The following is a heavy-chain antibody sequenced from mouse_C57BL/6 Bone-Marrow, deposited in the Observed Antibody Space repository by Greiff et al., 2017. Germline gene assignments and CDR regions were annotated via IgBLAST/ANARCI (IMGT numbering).Heavy chain of an antibody. CDR3: AREGITTAGGYFDV. CDR1: GFTFSDYY. CDR2: INYDGSST. Sequence: EVQVVESEGGLVQPGSSMKLSCTASGFTFSDYYMAWVRQVPEKGLEWVANINYDGSSTYYLDSLKSRFIISRDNAKNILYLQMSSLKSEDTATYYCAREGITTAGGYFDVWGTGTTVTVSS. J-gene: IGHJ1*03. D-gene: IGHD1-2*01. V-gene: IGHV5-16*01.